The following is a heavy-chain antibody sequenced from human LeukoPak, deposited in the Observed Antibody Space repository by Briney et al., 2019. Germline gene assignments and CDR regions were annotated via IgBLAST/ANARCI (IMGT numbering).Heavy chain of an antibody. Sequence: RPGGSLRLSCAPSGFTFSHYWMSWVRQAPGKGLEWVANIKEDGSEKYYVDSVKGRFTISRDNAKNSLSLQVNSLRAEDTAVYYCARSRSGYYEDYWGQGTLVTVSS. D-gene: IGHD3-22*01. CDR2: IKEDGSEK. CDR1: GFTFSHYW. V-gene: IGHV3-7*01. CDR3: ARSRSGYYEDY. J-gene: IGHJ4*02.